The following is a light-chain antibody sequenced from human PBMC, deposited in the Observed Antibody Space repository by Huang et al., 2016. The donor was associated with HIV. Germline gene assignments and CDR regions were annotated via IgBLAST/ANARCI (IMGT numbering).Light chain of an antibody. CDR1: QSISGY. V-gene: IGKV1-39*01. CDR2: AAS. Sequence: DIQMTQSPSSLSASVGDTVTITCRASQSISGYLNWYQQKPGKAPKFLIYAASSLQSWVPSRFSGSGSGTDFTLTISSLQPEDFAPYYCQQSYSTPYTFAQGTNLEIK. J-gene: IGKJ2*01. CDR3: QQSYSTPYT.